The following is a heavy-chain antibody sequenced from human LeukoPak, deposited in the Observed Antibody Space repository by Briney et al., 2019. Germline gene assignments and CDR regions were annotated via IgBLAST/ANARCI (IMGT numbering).Heavy chain of an antibody. CDR3: ARVDGSGPNAPNDC. Sequence: GASVKVSCTASRYPLTSYAMHWVRQAPGQRLEWMGWIHVGNGNTEYSQKFQGRVTITRDTPATTTYMELSSLRSEDTAVYYCARVDGSGPNAPNDCWGQGSLVTVSS. J-gene: IGHJ4*02. V-gene: IGHV1-3*01. CDR2: IHVGNGNT. CDR1: RYPLTSYA. D-gene: IGHD3-10*01.